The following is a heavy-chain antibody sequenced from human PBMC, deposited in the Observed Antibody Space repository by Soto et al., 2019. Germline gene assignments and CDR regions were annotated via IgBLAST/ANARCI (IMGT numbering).Heavy chain of an antibody. CDR3: AHPRGYGVLDASDN. J-gene: IGHJ3*02. D-gene: IGHD4-17*01. CDR2: ISDSVGIT. CDR1: GFSFRTYA. V-gene: IGHV3-23*01. Sequence: RGSLRLSCAASGFSFRTYAMSWVRRAPGQGLVWVSAISDSVGITFCADSVKGRFTISSDNSMNTLYLQMNSLRTGETAVYYWAHPRGYGVLDASDNWGQGKIVTVS.